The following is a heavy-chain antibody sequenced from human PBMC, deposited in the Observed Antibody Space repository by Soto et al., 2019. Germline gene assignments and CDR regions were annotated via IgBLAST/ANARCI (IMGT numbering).Heavy chain of an antibody. CDR2: IWYDGSNK. Sequence: QVQLVESGGGVVQPGRSLRLSCAASGFTFSSYGMHWVRQAPGKGLEWVAVIWYDGSNKYYADSVKGRFTISRDNSKNTLYLQMNSLRAEDTAVYYCARDGGVGQWLDHFDYWGQGTLVTVSS. J-gene: IGHJ4*02. CDR1: GFTFSSYG. CDR3: ARDGGVGQWLDHFDY. D-gene: IGHD2-8*02. V-gene: IGHV3-33*01.